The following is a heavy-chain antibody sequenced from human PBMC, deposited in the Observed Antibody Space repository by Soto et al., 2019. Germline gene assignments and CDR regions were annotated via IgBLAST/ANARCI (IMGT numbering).Heavy chain of an antibody. CDR1: GFTFSSYW. CDR3: AREAAMIVVVGDYYYGMDV. CDR2: IKQDGSEK. D-gene: IGHD3-22*01. V-gene: IGHV3-7*03. J-gene: IGHJ6*02. Sequence: PGGSLRLSCAASGFTFSSYWMSWVRQAPGKGLEWVANIKQDGSEKYYVDSVKGRFTISRDNAKNSLYLQMNSLRAEDTAVYYCAREAAMIVVVGDYYYGMDVWGQGTTVTVSS.